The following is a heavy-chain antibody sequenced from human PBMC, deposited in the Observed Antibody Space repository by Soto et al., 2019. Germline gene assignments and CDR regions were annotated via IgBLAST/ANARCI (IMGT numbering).Heavy chain of an antibody. V-gene: IGHV4-39*01. CDR2: IYYSGST. D-gene: IGHD2-21*02. CDR1: GGSISSSSYY. CDR3: ARHLPYCGGDCYSPEY. Sequence: SETLSLTCTVSGGSISSSSYYWGWIRQPPGKGLEWIGSIYYSGSTYYNPSLKSRVTISVDTSKNQFSLKLSSVTAADTAVYFCARHLPYCGGDCYSPEYWGQGTPVTVS. J-gene: IGHJ4*02.